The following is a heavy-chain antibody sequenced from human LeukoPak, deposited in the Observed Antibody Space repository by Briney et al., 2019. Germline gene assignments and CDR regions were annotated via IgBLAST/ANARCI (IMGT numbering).Heavy chain of an antibody. CDR1: GFTVSSNY. CDR3: ARNYYDFWSGAQNYYYYGMDV. Sequence: GGSLRLSCAASGFTVSSNYMSWVRQAPGKGLEWVSVIYSGGSTYYADSVKGRFTISRDNSKNTLYLQMNSLRAEDTAVYYCARNYYDFWSGAQNYYYYGMDVWGQGTTVTVSS. V-gene: IGHV3-66*01. D-gene: IGHD3-3*01. J-gene: IGHJ6*02. CDR2: IYSGGST.